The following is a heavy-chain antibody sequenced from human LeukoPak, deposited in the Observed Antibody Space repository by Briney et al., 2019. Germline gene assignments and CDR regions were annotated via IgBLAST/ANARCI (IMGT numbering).Heavy chain of an antibody. D-gene: IGHD6-13*01. V-gene: IGHV1-2*02. Sequence: MGWINPNSGGTNYAQKFQGRVTMTRDTSISTAYMELSRLRSDDTAVYYCARELNQAAAGNDYWGQGTLVTVSS. CDR3: ARELNQAAAGNDY. J-gene: IGHJ4*02. CDR2: INPNSGGT.